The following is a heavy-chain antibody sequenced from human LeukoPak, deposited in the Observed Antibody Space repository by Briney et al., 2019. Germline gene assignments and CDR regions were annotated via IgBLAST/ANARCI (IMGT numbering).Heavy chain of an antibody. CDR2: SIPIFGTA. Sequence: SVKVSCKASGGTFSSYAISWVRQAPGQGLEWMGGSIPIFGTANYAQKFQGRGTITADEPTSTAYLELSSLRSEDTAVYFCAGQHCSGGSCYSQLPEASNWFDPWGQGTLVTVSS. CDR3: AGQHCSGGSCYSQLPEASNWFDP. V-gene: IGHV1-69*13. J-gene: IGHJ5*02. CDR1: GGTFSSYA. D-gene: IGHD2-15*01.